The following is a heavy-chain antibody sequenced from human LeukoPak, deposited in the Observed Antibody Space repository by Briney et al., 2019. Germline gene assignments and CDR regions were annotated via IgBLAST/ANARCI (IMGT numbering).Heavy chain of an antibody. J-gene: IGHJ5*02. Sequence: NPSETLSLTCTVSGGSISSGTYYWDWIRQPPGKGLEWIGSLYYSGGTHYNPSLKSRVTISVDTSKNQFSLKLSSVTAADTAVYFCARRSNYYGSGSYSVGWFGPWGQGTLVTVSS. CDR2: LYYSGGT. D-gene: IGHD3-10*01. CDR3: ARRSNYYGSGSYSVGWFGP. CDR1: GGSISSGTYY. V-gene: IGHV4-39*01.